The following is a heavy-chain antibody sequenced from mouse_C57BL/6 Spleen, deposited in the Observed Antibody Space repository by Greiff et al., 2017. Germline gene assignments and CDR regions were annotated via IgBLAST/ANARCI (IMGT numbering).Heavy chain of an antibody. CDR1: GYSITSGYY. V-gene: IGHV3-6*01. CDR3: ARARSYGSSLDY. J-gene: IGHJ2*01. Sequence: VQLQQSGPGLVKPSQSLSLTCSVTGYSITSGYYWNWIRQFPGNKLEWMGYISYDGSKNYNPTLKNRISITRDTSKNQFFLKLNSVTTEDTATYYCARARSYGSSLDYCGQGTTLTVSS. D-gene: IGHD1-1*01. CDR2: ISYDGSK.